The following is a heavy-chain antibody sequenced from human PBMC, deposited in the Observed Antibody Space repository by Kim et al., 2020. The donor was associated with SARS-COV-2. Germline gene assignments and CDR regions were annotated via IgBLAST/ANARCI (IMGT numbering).Heavy chain of an antibody. CDR1: GFTFSNSA. CDR3: AKKAPGGPGLYCFDS. J-gene: IGHJ4*02. D-gene: IGHD2-8*02. CDR2: IGGDDKT. Sequence: GGSLRLSCEGSGFTFSNSALSWVRQAPGKGLEWVSSIGGDDKTYYADSVKGRFTLSRDSSRHTLYLQMNSLRAEDTALYYCAKKAPGGPGLYCFDSWGQGTLVTVSS. V-gene: IGHV3-23*01.